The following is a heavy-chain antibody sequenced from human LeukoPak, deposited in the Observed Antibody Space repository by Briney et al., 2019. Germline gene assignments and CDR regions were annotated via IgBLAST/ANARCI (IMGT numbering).Heavy chain of an antibody. CDR3: ARRSNPPGRIDH. D-gene: IGHD1-14*01. J-gene: IGHJ4*02. CDR2: IYNSGST. CDR1: GFTVGYNY. Sequence: GGSLRLSCAASGFTVGYNYMTWVRQAPGKGLEWVAAIYNSGSTYYADSVKGRFTISRDNSKNTMYLQMNSLKGEDTAVYYCARRSNPPGRIDHWGQGTLVTVST. V-gene: IGHV3-66*04.